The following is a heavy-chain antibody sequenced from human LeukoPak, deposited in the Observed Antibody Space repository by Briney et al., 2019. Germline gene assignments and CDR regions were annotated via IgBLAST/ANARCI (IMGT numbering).Heavy chain of an antibody. J-gene: IGHJ4*02. CDR1: GGSISSYY. CDR2: VFSSGGT. V-gene: IGHV4-59*08. D-gene: IGHD6-13*01. Sequence: PSETLSLTCTVSGGSISSYYWSWIRQPPGKGLEWIGYVFSSGGTNYNASLRSRLTISVDTSKNQFSLKLTSVTAADTAVYYCARRLKLSSSWAYFDYWGQGTPVTVSS. CDR3: ARRLKLSSSWAYFDY.